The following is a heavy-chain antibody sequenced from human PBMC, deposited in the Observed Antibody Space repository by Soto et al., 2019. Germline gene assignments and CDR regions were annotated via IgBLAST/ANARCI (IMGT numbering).Heavy chain of an antibody. CDR2: IRSKANSYAT. D-gene: IGHD4-17*01. CDR3: TLGGKGYLDYYGEPFDP. J-gene: IGHJ5*02. CDR1: GFTFSGSA. V-gene: IGHV3-73*01. Sequence: GGSLRLSCAASGFTFSGSAMHWVRQASGEGLEWVGRIRSKANSYATAYAASVKGRFTISRDDSKNTAYLQMNSLKTEDTAVYYCTLGGKGYLDYYGEPFDPWGQGTLVTVSS.